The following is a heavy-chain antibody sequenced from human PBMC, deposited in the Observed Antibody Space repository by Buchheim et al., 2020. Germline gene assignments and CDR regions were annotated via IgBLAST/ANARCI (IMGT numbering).Heavy chain of an antibody. Sequence: QVQLVQSGAEVKKPGSSVKVSCKASGGTFSSYAISWVRQAPGQGLEWMGGIIPIFGTANYAQKFQGRVTITADESTSTAYMELSSLRSEDTAVCYCASRHGPTIFGVAAPYYYYYYMDVWGKGTT. J-gene: IGHJ6*03. CDR2: IIPIFGTA. D-gene: IGHD3-3*01. CDR3: ASRHGPTIFGVAAPYYYYYYMDV. V-gene: IGHV1-69*01. CDR1: GGTFSSYA.